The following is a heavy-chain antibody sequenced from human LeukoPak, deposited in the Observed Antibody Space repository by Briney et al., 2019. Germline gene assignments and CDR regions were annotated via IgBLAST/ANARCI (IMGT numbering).Heavy chain of an antibody. CDR2: IKQDGSEK. Sequence: GGSLRLSCAASGFTFSSYWMSWVRQAPGKGLEWVANIKQDGSEKYYVDSVKGRFTISRDNAKNSLYLQMNSLRAEDTAVYYCARAWSRITIFGVVKYTRLDAFDIWGQGTMVTASS. CDR1: GFTFSSYW. CDR3: ARAWSRITIFGVVKYTRLDAFDI. V-gene: IGHV3-7*01. D-gene: IGHD3-3*01. J-gene: IGHJ3*02.